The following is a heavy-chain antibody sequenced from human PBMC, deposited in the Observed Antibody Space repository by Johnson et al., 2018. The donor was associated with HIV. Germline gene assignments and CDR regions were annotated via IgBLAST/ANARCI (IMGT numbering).Heavy chain of an antibody. CDR1: GITFSSYA. D-gene: IGHD1-26*01. CDR2: LGGSGANT. Sequence: VQLVESGGGLEQPGGSLRLSCAASGITFSSYAMSWVRQAPGKGLEWVSCLGGSGANTYYADSVKGRFTISRDNAKNPLYLQVNNLRVEDTALYFCVRRDSGSFSFDLWGQGTMVIVSS. CDR3: VRRDSGSFSFDL. V-gene: IGHV3-23*04. J-gene: IGHJ3*01.